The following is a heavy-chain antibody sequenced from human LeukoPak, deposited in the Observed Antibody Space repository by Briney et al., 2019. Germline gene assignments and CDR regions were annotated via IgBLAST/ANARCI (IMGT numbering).Heavy chain of an antibody. CDR3: ARDGGNTPEYYFDY. CDR1: GFTFSSYA. J-gene: IGHJ4*02. Sequence: GGSLRLSCAASGFTFSSYAMSWVRQSPRKGQEWVSAISDSTDNTYYADYVKGRFTISRDNSKNTLYLQMNSLRAEDTAVYYCARDGGNTPEYYFDYWGQGTLVTVSS. CDR2: ISDSTDNT. V-gene: IGHV3-23*01. D-gene: IGHD1-14*01.